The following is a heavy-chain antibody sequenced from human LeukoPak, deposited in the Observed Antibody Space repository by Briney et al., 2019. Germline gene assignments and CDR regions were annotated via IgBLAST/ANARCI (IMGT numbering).Heavy chain of an antibody. Sequence: GALRLSCAASGFTFSSYAMHWVRQAPGKGLEWVAVISYDGSNKYYADSVKGRFTISRDNSKNTLYLQMNSLRAEDTAVYYCARGLRGETTVVTLPFDYWGQGTLVTVSS. V-gene: IGHV3-30-3*01. J-gene: IGHJ4*02. CDR3: ARGLRGETTVVTLPFDY. D-gene: IGHD4-23*01. CDR1: GFTFSSYA. CDR2: ISYDGSNK.